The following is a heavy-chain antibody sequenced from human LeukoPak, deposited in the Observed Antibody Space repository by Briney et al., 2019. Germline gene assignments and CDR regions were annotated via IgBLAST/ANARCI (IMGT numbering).Heavy chain of an antibody. V-gene: IGHV3-23*01. Sequence: GGSLRLSCAASGFTFSSNAMNWVRQAPGKGLEWVSGISGSGDSTYYADSVKGRFTISRDNSKNTVYLQLSSLRADDTAVYYCVKGRDGGWNGGDSWGQGALVTVSS. CDR2: ISGSGDST. CDR1: GFTFSSNA. CDR3: VKGRDGGWNGGDS. D-gene: IGHD1-1*01. J-gene: IGHJ4*02.